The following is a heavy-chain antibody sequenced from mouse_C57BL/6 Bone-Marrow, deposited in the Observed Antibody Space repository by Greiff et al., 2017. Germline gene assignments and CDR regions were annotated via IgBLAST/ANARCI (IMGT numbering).Heavy chain of an antibody. D-gene: IGHD4-1*01. CDR1: GFSFNTYA. J-gene: IGHJ2*01. CDR3: VRHETGDY. Sequence: EVKVVESGGGLVQPKGSLKLSCAASGFSFNTYAMNWVRQAPGKGLEWVARIRTKSNNYATYYADSVKDRFTISRDDSESMLYLQMNNLKTEDTAMYYCVRHETGDYWGQGTTLTVSS. V-gene: IGHV10-1*01. CDR2: IRTKSNNYAT.